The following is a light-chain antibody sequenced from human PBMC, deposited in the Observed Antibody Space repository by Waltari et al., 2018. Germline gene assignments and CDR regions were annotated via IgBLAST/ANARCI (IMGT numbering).Light chain of an antibody. CDR1: QSVGRS. V-gene: IGKV3-20*01. CDR2: DTS. Sequence: EIVLPQSPGHLSLSPGERANLPCTASQSVGRSLAWYQRKTGQAPRLLIYDTSNRATGIPERFSGSGSGTDFSLTISRLEPEDFAVYYCQMYVRLPVTFGQGTKVEIK. CDR3: QMYVRLPVT. J-gene: IGKJ1*01.